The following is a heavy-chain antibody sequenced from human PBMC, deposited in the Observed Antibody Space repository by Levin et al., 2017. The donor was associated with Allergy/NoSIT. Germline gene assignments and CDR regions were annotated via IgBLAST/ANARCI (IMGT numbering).Heavy chain of an antibody. V-gene: IGHV4-30-2*06. D-gene: IGHD1-7*01. CDR2: IFHRGRS. J-gene: IGHJ5*02. CDR1: GGSISSGGYS. Sequence: SETLSLTCAVSGGSISSGGYSWSWIRQSPGKGLEWVGDIFHRGRSTYNPSLKSRVTMSLDTSKNHYYLNMSSVTAADTAVYFCARAGTRGTTAWFDPWGQGTLVTVSS. CDR3: ARAGTRGTTAWFDP.